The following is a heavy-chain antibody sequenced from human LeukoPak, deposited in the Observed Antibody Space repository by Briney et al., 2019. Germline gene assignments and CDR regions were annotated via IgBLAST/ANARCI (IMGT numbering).Heavy chain of an antibody. J-gene: IGHJ3*02. CDR1: GGSFSGYY. CDR3: ARGSYRDIVVVPAAPGGDAFDI. Sequence: PSETLSLTCAVYGGSFSGYYWSWIRQPPGKGLEWIGEIKHSGSTNYNPSLKSRVTISVDTSKNQFSPKLSSVTAADTAVYYCARGSYRDIVVVPAAPGGDAFDIWGQGTMVTVSS. D-gene: IGHD2-2*01. V-gene: IGHV4-34*01. CDR2: IKHSGST.